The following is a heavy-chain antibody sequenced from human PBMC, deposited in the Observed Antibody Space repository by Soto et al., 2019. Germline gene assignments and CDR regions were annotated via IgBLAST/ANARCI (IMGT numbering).Heavy chain of an antibody. D-gene: IGHD2-21*02. Sequence: SETLSLTCTVSGGSISSYYWSWIRQPPGKGLEWIGYIYYSGSTNYNPSLKSRVTISVDTSKNQFSLKLSSVTAADTAVYYCARRDGGNSTFDYWGQGTLVTVSS. CDR1: GGSISSYY. J-gene: IGHJ4*02. V-gene: IGHV4-59*01. CDR3: ARRDGGNSTFDY. CDR2: IYYSGST.